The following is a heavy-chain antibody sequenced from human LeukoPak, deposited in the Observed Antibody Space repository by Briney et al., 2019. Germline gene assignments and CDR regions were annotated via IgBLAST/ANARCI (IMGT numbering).Heavy chain of an antibody. Sequence: ASVKVSCKTSGGSFSNYAISWVRQATGQGLEWLGWMNPNSGNTGYAQKFQGRDTMTRNTSISTAYMELSSLRSEDTAVYYCAALPNFDYWGQGTLVTVSS. CDR3: AALPNFDY. V-gene: IGHV1-8*02. J-gene: IGHJ4*02. CDR1: GGSFSNYA. CDR2: MNPNSGNT. D-gene: IGHD1-14*01.